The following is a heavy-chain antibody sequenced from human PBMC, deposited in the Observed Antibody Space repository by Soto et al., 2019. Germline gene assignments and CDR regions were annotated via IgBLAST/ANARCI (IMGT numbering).Heavy chain of an antibody. V-gene: IGHV4-59*01. D-gene: IGHD3-10*01. CDR3: ARFRRNYFDY. CDR2: INYVGRTS. J-gene: IGHJ4*02. CDR1: GDSMSGFY. Sequence: PSETLSLTCTVSGDSMSGFYWSWIRQTPGKGLEWIGYINYVGRTSYYSPSLQSRVTISLDSSKNQFSLILSSMTAADTAVYFCARFRRNYFDYWGQGTQVTVSS.